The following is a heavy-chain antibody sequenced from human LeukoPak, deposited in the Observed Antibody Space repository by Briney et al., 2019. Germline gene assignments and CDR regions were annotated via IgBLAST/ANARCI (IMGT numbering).Heavy chain of an antibody. D-gene: IGHD6-13*01. CDR3: ARTIAAAGTSVDP. CDR1: GYTFSSNY. CDR2: INAYNGNT. Sequence: ASVKVSCKASGYTFSSNYMHWVRQAPGQGLEWMGWINAYNGNTNYAQKLQGRVTMTTDTSTSTAYMELRSLRSDDTAVYYCARTIAAAGTSVDPWGQGTLVTVSS. V-gene: IGHV1-18*04. J-gene: IGHJ5*02.